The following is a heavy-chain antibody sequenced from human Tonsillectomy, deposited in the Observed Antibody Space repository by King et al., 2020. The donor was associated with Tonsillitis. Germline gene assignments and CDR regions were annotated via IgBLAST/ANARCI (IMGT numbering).Heavy chain of an antibody. CDR2: ISYDGSNK. CDR1: GFTFSSYG. CDR3: ALRSGSYETRLDY. V-gene: IGHV3-30*03. J-gene: IGHJ4*02. D-gene: IGHD1-26*01. Sequence: VQLVESGGGVVQPGRSLRLSCAASGFTFSSYGMHWVRQAPGKGLEWVAVISYDGSNKYYADSVKGRFTISRDNSKNTLYLQMNSLRAEDTAVYYCALRSGSYETRLDYWGQGTLVTVSS.